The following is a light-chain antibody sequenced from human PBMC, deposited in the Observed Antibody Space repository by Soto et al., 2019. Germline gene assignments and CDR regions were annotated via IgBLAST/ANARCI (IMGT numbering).Light chain of an antibody. J-gene: IGKJ5*01. CDR3: QQYGSSPIT. CDR1: QSVSSNY. CDR2: GAS. Sequence: EIVLTQSPGTLSLSPGERVTLSCRASQSVSSNYLAWYQQKPGQAPRPLIYGASSRATGIPDRFSGSGSGKDFSLTISRLEPEDFAVYYCQQYGSSPITFGQGTRLEIK. V-gene: IGKV3-20*01.